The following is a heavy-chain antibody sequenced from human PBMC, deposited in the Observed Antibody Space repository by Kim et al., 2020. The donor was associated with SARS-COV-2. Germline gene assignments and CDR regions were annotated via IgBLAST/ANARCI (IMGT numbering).Heavy chain of an antibody. J-gene: IGHJ4*02. V-gene: IGHV3-23*01. CDR3: ANSRCVEYYFDP. D-gene: IGHD1-1*01. CDR1: GFTFSSYA. Sequence: GGSLRLSCAASGFTFSSYAMSWVRQAPGKGLEWVSTISDSSGSTYYADSAQGRFTISRDNSKNALYVQMNSLRDADTAVYYCANSRCVEYYFDPCAQGT. CDR2: ISDSSGST.